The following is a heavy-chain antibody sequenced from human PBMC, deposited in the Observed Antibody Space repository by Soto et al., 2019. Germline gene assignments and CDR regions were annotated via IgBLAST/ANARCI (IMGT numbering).Heavy chain of an antibody. CDR1: GFTFNNYA. J-gene: IGHJ4*02. CDR3: ATLSYD. D-gene: IGHD2-8*01. Sequence: QMQLVESGGGVAQPGGSLNFSGAATGFTFNNYAMHWVRQAPGKGLEWVAVIAEDGSNKYYANSVKGRFTISRDNSKNTLSLQMNSPRPEDTAVDYCATLSYDGGQGTLVAVSS. CDR2: IAEDGSNK. V-gene: IGHV3-30-3*01.